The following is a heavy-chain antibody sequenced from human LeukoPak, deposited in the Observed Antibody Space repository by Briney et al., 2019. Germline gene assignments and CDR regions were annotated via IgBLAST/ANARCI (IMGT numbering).Heavy chain of an antibody. J-gene: IGHJ6*03. CDR3: ARIGWAATPIQDYYYYMDV. Sequence: ASVKVSCKASGYTFTGYYMHWVPQAPGQGLEWMGRINPNSGGTNYAQKFQGRVTMTRDTSISTAYMELSRLRSDDTAVYYCARIGWAATPIQDYYYYMDVWGKGTTVTVSS. D-gene: IGHD6-25*01. CDR2: INPNSGGT. CDR1: GYTFTGYY. V-gene: IGHV1-2*06.